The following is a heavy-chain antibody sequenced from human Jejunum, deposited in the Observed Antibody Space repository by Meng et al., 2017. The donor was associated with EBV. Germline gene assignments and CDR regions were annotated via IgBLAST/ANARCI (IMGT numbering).Heavy chain of an antibody. Sequence: QVGAKWKKPGSPVKVSCKASGGTFSNYAFSWVRQAPGQGLEWMGGVIPIFATANYAQRFQGRVTITADKSTSTAYMELRSLRSEDTAVYYCARSSGGVVADYFDYWGQGTLVTVSS. J-gene: IGHJ4*02. CDR1: GGTFSNYA. V-gene: IGHV1-69*06. D-gene: IGHD3-16*02. CDR3: ARSSGGVVADYFDY. CDR2: VIPIFATA.